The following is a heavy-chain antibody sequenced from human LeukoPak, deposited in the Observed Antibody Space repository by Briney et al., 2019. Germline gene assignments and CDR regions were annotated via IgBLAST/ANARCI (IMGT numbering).Heavy chain of an antibody. D-gene: IGHD2/OR15-2a*01. V-gene: IGHV3-30-3*02. CDR1: GFTFSSYA. J-gene: IGHJ6*03. Sequence: GGSLRLSCAASGFTFSSYAMHWVRQAPGKGLEWVAVISYDGSNKYYAESVKGRFTISRDNSKNTLSLDMSSLRAEDSAIFYCAKFTFRYYFYHMDVWGKGTTVTVSS. CDR3: AKFTFRYYFYHMDV. CDR2: ISYDGSNK.